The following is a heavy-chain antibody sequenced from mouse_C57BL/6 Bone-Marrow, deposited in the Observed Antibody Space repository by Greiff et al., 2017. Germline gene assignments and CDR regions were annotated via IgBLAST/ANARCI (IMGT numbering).Heavy chain of an antibody. V-gene: IGHV1-50*01. CDR3: ARENYYYGSSYAYYYAMDY. D-gene: IGHD1-1*01. Sequence: VQLQQPGAELVKPGASVKLSCKASGYTFTSYWMQWVKQRPGQGLEWIGELDPSDSYTNYNQKFKGKATLTVDTSSSTAYMQLSSLTSEDSAVYYCARENYYYGSSYAYYYAMDYWGQGTSVTVSS. CDR2: LDPSDSYT. J-gene: IGHJ4*01. CDR1: GYTFTSYW.